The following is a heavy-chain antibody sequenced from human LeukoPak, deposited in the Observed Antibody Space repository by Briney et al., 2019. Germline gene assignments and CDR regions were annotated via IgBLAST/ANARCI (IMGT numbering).Heavy chain of an antibody. CDR2: IYSGGGT. D-gene: IGHD7-27*01. CDR1: GFTVSNNY. CDR3: ARKNWGSEFYYFDY. V-gene: IGHV3-53*01. Sequence: GGSLRLSCAASGFTVSNNYMTWVRQPPGKGLEWVSIIYSGGGTNYADSVKGRFTISRDNPKNTLYLQMNSLRAEDTAVYYCARKNWGSEFYYFDYWGQGTLVTVSS. J-gene: IGHJ4*02.